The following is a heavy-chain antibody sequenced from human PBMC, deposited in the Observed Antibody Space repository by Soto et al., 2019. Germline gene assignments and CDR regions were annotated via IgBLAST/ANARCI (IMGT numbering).Heavy chain of an antibody. V-gene: IGHV4-39*01. CDR1: GGSISSTSFY. Sequence: PSETLSLTCTVSGGSISSTSFYWGRIRQPPGKGLEWIGTIYYSGSTYYNPSLKSRVTISVDTSKDQVSLRLSSVTAADTAVYYCASSYYDSNVYYYPPYYFDCWGQGTLVTVSS. J-gene: IGHJ4*02. CDR2: IYYSGST. D-gene: IGHD3-22*01. CDR3: ASSYYDSNVYYYPPYYFDC.